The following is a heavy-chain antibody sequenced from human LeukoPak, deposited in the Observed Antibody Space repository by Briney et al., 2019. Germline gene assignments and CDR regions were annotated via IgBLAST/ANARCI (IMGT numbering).Heavy chain of an antibody. J-gene: IGHJ4*02. V-gene: IGHV3-11*06. Sequence: GGSLRLSCVASGFTFSDYYMSWIRQAPGKGLEWVSCISGSSSSYIYYSDSVRGRFTISRDNAKNSLYLQMNSLTAEDTAVYYCARAVPGFDYWGQGTLVTVSS. CDR1: GFTFSDYY. D-gene: IGHD1-14*01. CDR3: ARAVPGFDY. CDR2: ISGSSSSYI.